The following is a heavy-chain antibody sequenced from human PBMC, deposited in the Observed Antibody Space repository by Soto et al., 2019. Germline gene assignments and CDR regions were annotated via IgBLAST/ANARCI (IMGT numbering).Heavy chain of an antibody. J-gene: IGHJ4*02. CDR3: ARVSPTIGIEF. CDR2: IEGDGSRK. Sequence: EMQLVESGGGLVQPGGSLRLSCAASGFTFNTSWMHWVRQAPGTGLVWVSHIEGDGSRKTHAASVRGRFTISRDNAKNALFLPMTSLRVADTAVYYCARVSPTIGIEFWGQGTLVIVSS. CDR1: GFTFNTSW. V-gene: IGHV3-74*01. D-gene: IGHD5-12*01.